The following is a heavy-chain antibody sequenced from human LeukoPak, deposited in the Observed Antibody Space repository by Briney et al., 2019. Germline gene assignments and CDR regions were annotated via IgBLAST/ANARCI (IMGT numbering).Heavy chain of an antibody. D-gene: IGHD6-19*01. Sequence: GGSLRLSCAASEFTFSSYSMNWVRQAPGKGLEWVSSISSSSSYIYYADSVKGRFTISRDNAKNSLYLQMNSLRAEDTAVYYCAREEVAEQGYFDYWGQGTLVTVSS. J-gene: IGHJ4*02. CDR2: ISSSSSYI. V-gene: IGHV3-21*01. CDR3: AREEVAEQGYFDY. CDR1: EFTFSSYS.